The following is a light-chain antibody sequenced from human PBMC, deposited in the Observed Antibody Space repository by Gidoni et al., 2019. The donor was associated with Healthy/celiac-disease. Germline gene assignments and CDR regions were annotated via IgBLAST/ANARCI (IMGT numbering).Light chain of an antibody. Sequence: DIQMTQSPSSLSASVGDRVTITCQASQDISNYLNWYQQKPGKDPKLLIYDASNLETGVPSRFSGSGSGTDFTFTISSLQPEDIATYYCQQYDALFTFGPGTKVDIK. CDR3: QQYDALFT. CDR2: DAS. CDR1: QDISNY. V-gene: IGKV1-33*01. J-gene: IGKJ3*01.